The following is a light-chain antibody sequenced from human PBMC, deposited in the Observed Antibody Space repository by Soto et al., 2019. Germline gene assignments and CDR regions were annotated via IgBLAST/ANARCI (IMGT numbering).Light chain of an antibody. Sequence: IQMTQSPSTLSASVGDRVTITCRASQSVSDWLAWYQQKPGKAPKLLIYDASRLESAVPSRFSGSGSQTEFTLTISSLHPDDFATYYCHQYNSYTWTFGQGTKEDIK. J-gene: IGKJ1*01. CDR1: QSVSDW. CDR2: DAS. V-gene: IGKV1-5*01. CDR3: HQYNSYTWT.